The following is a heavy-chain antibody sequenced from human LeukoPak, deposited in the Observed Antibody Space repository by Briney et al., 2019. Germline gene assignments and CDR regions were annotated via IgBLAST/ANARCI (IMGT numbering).Heavy chain of an antibody. CDR3: AKPPDWYCSSPSCHFAAPFDY. J-gene: IGHJ4*02. CDR1: GFTVSDNY. Sequence: GGSLRLSCAASGFTVSDNYMTWVRQAPGRGLEWVAVISYDGNKKYYADSVKGRFTISRDNSKNTLYLQMNTLRAEDTAVYYCAKPPDWYCSSPSCHFAAPFDYWGQGTLITVSS. V-gene: IGHV3-30*18. D-gene: IGHD2-2*01. CDR2: ISYDGNKK.